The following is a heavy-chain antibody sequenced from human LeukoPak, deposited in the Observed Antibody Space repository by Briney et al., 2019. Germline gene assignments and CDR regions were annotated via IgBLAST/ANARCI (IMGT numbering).Heavy chain of an antibody. V-gene: IGHV4-31*03. CDR1: GGSISSGGYY. CDR3: ARVGDIERWFVP. D-gene: IGHD2-15*01. J-gene: IGHJ5*02. CDR2: IYYSGST. Sequence: SETLSLTCTVSGGSISSGGYYWSWIRQHPGKGLEWIGYIYYSGSTYYNPSLKSRVTISVDTSKNQFSLKLSSVTAADTAVYYCARVGDIERWFVPWGQGTLVTVSS.